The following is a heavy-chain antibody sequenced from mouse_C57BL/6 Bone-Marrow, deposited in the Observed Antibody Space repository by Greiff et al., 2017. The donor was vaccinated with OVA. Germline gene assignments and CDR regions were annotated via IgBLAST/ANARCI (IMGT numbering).Heavy chain of an antibody. J-gene: IGHJ1*03. CDR1: GFNIKDDY. V-gene: IGHV14-4*01. Sequence: EVKLQESGAELVRPGASVKLSCTASGFNIKDDYMHWVKQRPEQGLEWIGWIDPENGDTEYASKFQGKATITADTSSNTAYLQLSSLTSEDTAVYYCTTSHYYGSSYNWYFDVWGTGTTVTVSS. D-gene: IGHD1-1*01. CDR3: TTSHYYGSSYNWYFDV. CDR2: IDPENGDT.